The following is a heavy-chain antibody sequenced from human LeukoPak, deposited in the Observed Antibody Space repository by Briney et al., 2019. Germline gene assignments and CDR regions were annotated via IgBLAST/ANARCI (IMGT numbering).Heavy chain of an antibody. CDR1: GFTFSSYS. CDR2: ISSSIYI. CDR3: ARDHLTYYYDSSGLY. D-gene: IGHD3-22*01. Sequence: GGSLRLSCAASGFTFSSYSMNWVRQAPGKGLEWVSSISSSIYIYYADSVKGRSTISRDNAKNSLYLQMNSLRAEDTAVYYCARDHLTYYYDSSGLYWGQGTLVTVSS. J-gene: IGHJ4*02. V-gene: IGHV3-21*01.